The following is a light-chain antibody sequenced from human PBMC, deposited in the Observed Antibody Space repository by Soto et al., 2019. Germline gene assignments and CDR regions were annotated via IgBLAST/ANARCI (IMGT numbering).Light chain of an antibody. CDR2: GGS. CDR1: QSVSSTS. Sequence: EIVLTQSPGTLSLSPGERATLSCRASQSVSSTSFAWYQHKPGQAPRLLIHGGSTRATGTPDRFSGSVSGTDLTLTISRLEPEDFAVYYCQQYCSATGTFGQGTKLEGK. CDR3: QQYCSATGT. J-gene: IGKJ1*01. V-gene: IGKV3-20*01.